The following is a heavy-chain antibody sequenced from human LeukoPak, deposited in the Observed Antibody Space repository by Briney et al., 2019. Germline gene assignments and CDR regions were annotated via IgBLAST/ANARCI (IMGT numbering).Heavy chain of an antibody. D-gene: IGHD4-23*01. CDR1: GGSISSYY. Sequence: TPSETLSLTCTVSGGSISSYYWSWIRQPPGKGLEWIGYIYYSGSTNYNPSLKSRVTISVDTSKNQFSLKLSSVTAADTAVYYCARTYGGNSVELDYWGQGTLVTVSS. V-gene: IGHV4-59*01. CDR2: IYYSGST. CDR3: ARTYGGNSVELDY. J-gene: IGHJ4*02.